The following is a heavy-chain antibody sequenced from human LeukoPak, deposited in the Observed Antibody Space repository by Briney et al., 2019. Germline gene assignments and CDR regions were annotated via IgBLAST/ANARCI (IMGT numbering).Heavy chain of an antibody. CDR1: GGSISSGDYY. CDR3: ARVGSSSWYLDY. Sequence: SETLSLTCTVSGGSISSGDYYWSWIRQPPGKGLEWIGYIYYSGSTYYNPSLKSRVTISVDTSKNQFSLKLSSVTAADTAVYYCARVGSSSWYLDYWGQGTLVTVSS. V-gene: IGHV4-30-4*01. CDR2: IYYSGST. D-gene: IGHD6-13*01. J-gene: IGHJ4*02.